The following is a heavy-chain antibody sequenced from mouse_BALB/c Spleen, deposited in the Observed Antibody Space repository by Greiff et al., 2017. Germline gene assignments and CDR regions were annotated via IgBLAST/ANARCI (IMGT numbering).Heavy chain of an antibody. J-gene: IGHJ1*01. CDR3: ARLGSSYWYFDV. CDR1: GFAFSSYD. Sequence: DVKLVESGGGLVKPGGSLKLSCAASGFAFSSYDMSWVRQTPEKRLEWVAYISSGGGSTYYPDTVKGRFTISRDNAKNTLYLQMSSLKSEDTAMYYCARLGSSYWYFDVWGAGTTVTVSS. V-gene: IGHV5-12-1*01. D-gene: IGHD1-1*01. CDR2: ISSGGGST.